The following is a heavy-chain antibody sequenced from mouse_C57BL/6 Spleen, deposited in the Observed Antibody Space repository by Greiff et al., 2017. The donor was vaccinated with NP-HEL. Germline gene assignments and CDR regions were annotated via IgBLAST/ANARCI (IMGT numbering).Heavy chain of an antibody. D-gene: IGHD4-1*01. V-gene: IGHV1-64*01. Sequence: QVHLQQPGAELVKPGASVKLSCKASGYTFTSYWMHWVKQRPGQGLEWIGMIHPNSGSTNYNEKFKSKATLTVDKSSSTAYMQLSSLTSEDSAVYYGAREGQLTGTSWFAYWGQGTLVTVSA. CDR2: IHPNSGST. J-gene: IGHJ3*01. CDR3: AREGQLTGTSWFAY. CDR1: GYTFTSYW.